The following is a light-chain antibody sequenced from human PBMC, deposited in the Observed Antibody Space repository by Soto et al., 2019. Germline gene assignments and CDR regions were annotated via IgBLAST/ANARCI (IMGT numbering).Light chain of an antibody. Sequence: DIVMTQSPLSLPVIPGEPASISYRSSQSLLHTNGYNYLDWYLQKPGQSPQLLIYLGSNRASGVPDRFSGSGSGTDFTLKISRVEAEDVGVYYCMQAIQTPLTFGGGTKVEIK. CDR1: QSLLHTNGYNY. J-gene: IGKJ4*01. V-gene: IGKV2-28*01. CDR3: MQAIQTPLT. CDR2: LGS.